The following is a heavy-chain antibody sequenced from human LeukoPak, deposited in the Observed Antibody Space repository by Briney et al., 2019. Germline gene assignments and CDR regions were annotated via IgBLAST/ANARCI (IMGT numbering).Heavy chain of an antibody. J-gene: IGHJ4*02. CDR1: GFTFSSYG. CDR3: AREPPDYYDSSGYSMNFDY. Sequence: PGGSLRLSCAASGFTFSSYGMHWVRQAPGKGLEWVAFIRYDGSNKYYADSVKGRFTISRDNSKNTLYLQMNSLRAEDTAVYYCAREPPDYYDSSGYSMNFDYWGQGTLVTVSS. D-gene: IGHD3-22*01. CDR2: IRYDGSNK. V-gene: IGHV3-30*02.